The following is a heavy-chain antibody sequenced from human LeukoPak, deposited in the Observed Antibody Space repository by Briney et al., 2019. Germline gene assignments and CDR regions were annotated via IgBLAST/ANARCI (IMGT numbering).Heavy chain of an antibody. CDR1: GGSISSSSYY. J-gene: IGHJ6*03. CDR3: ARSHYGDYMGYYYMDV. CDR2: IYYSGST. V-gene: IGHV4-39*07. Sequence: SETLSLTCTVSGGSISSSSYYWGWIRQPPGKGLEWIGSIYYSGSTYFNPSLKSRVTISVDTSTNQFSLKLSSVTAADTAVYYCARSHYGDYMGYYYMDVWGKGTTVTVSS. D-gene: IGHD4-17*01.